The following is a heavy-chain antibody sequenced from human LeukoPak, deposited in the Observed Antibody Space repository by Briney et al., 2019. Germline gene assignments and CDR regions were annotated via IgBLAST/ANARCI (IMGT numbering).Heavy chain of an antibody. CDR2: ISSSSSYI. CDR1: GFTFSSYS. D-gene: IGHD3-10*01. CDR3: ARDGTYMYYYGSGSYYNSSYYYYYGMDV. Sequence: NTGGSLRLSCAASGFTFSSYSMNWVRQAPGKGLEWVSSISSSSSYIYYADSVKGRFTISRDNAKNSLYLQMNSLRAGDTAVYYCARDGTYMYYYGSGSYYNSSYYYYYGMDVWGQGTTVTVSS. V-gene: IGHV3-21*01. J-gene: IGHJ6*02.